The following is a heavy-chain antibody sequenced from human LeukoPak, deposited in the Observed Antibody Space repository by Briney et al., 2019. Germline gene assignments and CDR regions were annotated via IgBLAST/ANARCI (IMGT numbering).Heavy chain of an antibody. CDR2: INHSGST. V-gene: IGHV4-34*01. CDR1: GGSFSGYY. D-gene: IGHD3-3*01. J-gene: IGHJ4*02. CDR3: ARVGDFWSGYYLRTPGPLDY. Sequence: KTSETLSLTCAVYGGSFSGYYWSWIRQPPGKGLEWIGEINHSGSTNYNPSLKSRVTISVDTSRNQFSLKLSSVTAADTAVYYCARVGDFWSGYYLRTPGPLDYWGQGTLVTVSS.